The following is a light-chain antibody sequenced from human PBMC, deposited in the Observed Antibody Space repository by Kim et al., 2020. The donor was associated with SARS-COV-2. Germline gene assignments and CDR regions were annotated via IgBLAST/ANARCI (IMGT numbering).Light chain of an antibody. Sequence: QSVLTQPPSVSGAPGQRVTISCTGSSSNIGAGYDVHWYQQLPGTAPKLLIYGNSNRPSGVPDRFSGSKSGTSASLAITGLQAGDEADYYCQSYDSSLRGHVVFGGGTKLTVL. CDR3: QSYDSSLRGHVV. V-gene: IGLV1-40*01. CDR1: SSNIGAGYD. J-gene: IGLJ2*01. CDR2: GNS.